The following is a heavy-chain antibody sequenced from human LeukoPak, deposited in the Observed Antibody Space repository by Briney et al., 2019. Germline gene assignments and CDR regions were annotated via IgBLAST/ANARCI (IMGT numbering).Heavy chain of an antibody. CDR3: ASGSSYGWFDP. D-gene: IGHD3-16*01. CDR1: GRTFSPYA. CDR2: IIPIFGTA. V-gene: IGHV1-69*01. J-gene: IGHJ5*02. Sequence: SVNLSCKASGRTFSPYALSWVRQAPGQGLGWMGGIIPIFGTANYAQKFQGRVTITADESTSTAYMELSSLRSEDTAVYYCASGSSYGWFDPWGQGTLVTVSS.